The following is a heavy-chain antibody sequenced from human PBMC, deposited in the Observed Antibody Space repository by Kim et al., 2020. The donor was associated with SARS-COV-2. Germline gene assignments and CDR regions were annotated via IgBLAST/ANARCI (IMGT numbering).Heavy chain of an antibody. J-gene: IGHJ6*02. CDR3: AKDFVVRTSWHCMDV. V-gene: IGHV3-30*18. CDR2: ISYDGSNK. CDR1: GFTFSSYD. Sequence: GGSLRLSCAASGFTFSSYDIHWVRQAPGKGLEWVAVISYDGSNKYYADSVKGRFTISRDNSKNTLYLQMNSLRAEDTAVYYCAKDFVVRTSWHCMDVWG. D-gene: IGHD6-13*01.